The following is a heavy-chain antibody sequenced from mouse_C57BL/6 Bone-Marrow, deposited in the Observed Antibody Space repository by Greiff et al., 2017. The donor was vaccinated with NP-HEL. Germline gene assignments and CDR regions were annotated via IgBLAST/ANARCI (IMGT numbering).Heavy chain of an antibody. CDR2: ISSGGSYT. Sequence: EVKLMESGGDLVKPGGSLKLSCAASGFTFSSYGMSWVRQTPDKRLEWVATISSGGSYTYYPDSVKGRFTISRDNAKNTLYLQMSSLKSEDTAMYYCARQYYGYDSAYWGQGTLVTVSA. J-gene: IGHJ3*01. D-gene: IGHD2-2*01. V-gene: IGHV5-6*01. CDR3: ARQYYGYDSAY. CDR1: GFTFSSYG.